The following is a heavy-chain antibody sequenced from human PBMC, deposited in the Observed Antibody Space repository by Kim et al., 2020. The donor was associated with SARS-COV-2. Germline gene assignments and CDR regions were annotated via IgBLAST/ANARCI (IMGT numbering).Heavy chain of an antibody. CDR1: GDSISSYY. CDR3: ARDKGDYYGSGSFYLGWFDP. Sequence: SETLSLTCTVSGDSISSYYWSWIRQSPGKGLEWIGNIYYSGSSNYNPSLKSRVTMSLDTSKNQFSLKLSSVTAADTAVYCCARDKGDYYGSGSFYLGWFDPWGQGILVTVSS. V-gene: IGHV4-59*01. J-gene: IGHJ5*02. D-gene: IGHD3-10*01. CDR2: IYYSGSS.